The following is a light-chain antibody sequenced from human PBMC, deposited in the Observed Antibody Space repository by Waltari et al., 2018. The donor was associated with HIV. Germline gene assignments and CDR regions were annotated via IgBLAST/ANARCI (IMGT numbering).Light chain of an antibody. CDR1: QSVSSN. CDR3: QQYNTSSPWT. Sequence: EIVMTQSPATLSVSPGERATLSCRASQSVSSNLAWYQQKPGQTPRRLIYGASTRATGIPARFSGSGSGTEFTLTISSLQPDDFATYYCQQYNTSSPWTFGQGTKVDI. J-gene: IGKJ1*01. V-gene: IGKV3-15*01. CDR2: GAS.